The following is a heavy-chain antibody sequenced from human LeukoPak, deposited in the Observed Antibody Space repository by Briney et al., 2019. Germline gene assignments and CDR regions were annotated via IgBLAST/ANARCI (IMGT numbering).Heavy chain of an antibody. CDR1: GFTFSSYW. Sequence: GGSLRLSCVASGFTFSSYWMSWVRQAPGKGLEWVANIRQDGSEKYYVDSVKGRFTISRDNAKNSLYLQMNSLRAEDTAVYYCARDHYYDSSGYRFPASWGQGTLVTVSS. V-gene: IGHV3-7*01. D-gene: IGHD3-22*01. CDR3: ARDHYYDSSGYRFPAS. J-gene: IGHJ4*02. CDR2: IRQDGSEK.